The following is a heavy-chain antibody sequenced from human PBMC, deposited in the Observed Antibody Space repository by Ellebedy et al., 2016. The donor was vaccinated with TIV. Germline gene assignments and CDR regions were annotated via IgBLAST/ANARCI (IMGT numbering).Heavy chain of an antibody. J-gene: IGHJ5*02. CDR2: INSDGSST. Sequence: GGSLRLSXAASGFTFSSYWMHWVRQAPGKGLVWVSRINSDGSSTSYADSVKGRFTISRDNAKNSLYLQMNSLRAEDTAVYYCARDRYEARITMVRGVRFDPWGQGTLVTVSS. D-gene: IGHD3-10*01. CDR3: ARDRYEARITMVRGVRFDP. CDR1: GFTFSSYW. V-gene: IGHV3-74*01.